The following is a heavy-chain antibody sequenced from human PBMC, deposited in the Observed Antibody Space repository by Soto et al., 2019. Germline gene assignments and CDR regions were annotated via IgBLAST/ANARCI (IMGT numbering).Heavy chain of an antibody. Sequence: ASVKVSCKTSGYIFSSHCIYWVRPAPGQGLQWMGIINPGGGRTAYAQKFQGRVTLTRDMSTSTVYMELTSLTYDDTAVYYCARDVSGPGATYVMDVWGQGTTDTVSS. J-gene: IGHJ6*02. D-gene: IGHD2-2*01. CDR2: INPGGGRT. V-gene: IGHV1-46*01. CDR3: ARDVSGPGATYVMDV. CDR1: GYIFSSHC.